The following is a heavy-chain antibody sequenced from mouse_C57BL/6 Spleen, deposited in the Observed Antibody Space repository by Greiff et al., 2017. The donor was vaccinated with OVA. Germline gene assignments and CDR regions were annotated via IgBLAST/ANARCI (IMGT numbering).Heavy chain of an antibody. J-gene: IGHJ4*01. V-gene: IGHV1-61*01. CDR3: ARRGDFSRAMDY. D-gene: IGHD3-3*01. CDR2: IYPSDSET. Sequence: VQLQQPGAELVRPGSSVKLSCKASGYTFTSYWMDWVKQRPGQGLEWIGNIYPSDSETHYNQKFKDKATLTVDKSSSTAYMQLSSLTSEDSAVYYCARRGDFSRAMDYWGQGTSVTVSS. CDR1: GYTFTSYW.